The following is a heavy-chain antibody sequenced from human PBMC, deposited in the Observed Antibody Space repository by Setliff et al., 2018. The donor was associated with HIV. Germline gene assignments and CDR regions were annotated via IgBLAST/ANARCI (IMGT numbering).Heavy chain of an antibody. V-gene: IGHV3-66*01. Sequence: GESLKVSCKASGDTFSSYAMSWVRQAPGKGLEWVSVIYSGGSTYYADSVKGRFTISRDNSKNTLYLQMNSLRAEDTAVYYCARDNVAVRDWYFDYWGQGTLVTVSS. D-gene: IGHD6-6*01. CDR1: GDTFSSYA. CDR2: IYSGGST. J-gene: IGHJ4*02. CDR3: ARDNVAVRDWYFDY.